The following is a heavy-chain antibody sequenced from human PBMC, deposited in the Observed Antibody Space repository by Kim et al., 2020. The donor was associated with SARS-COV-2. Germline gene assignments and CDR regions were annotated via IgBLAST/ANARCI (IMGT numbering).Heavy chain of an antibody. CDR1: GFSVSGNY. CDR3: ATRDGYNYYYFDH. Sequence: GGSLRLSCAVSGFSVSGNYMSWVRQAPGKGLEWVSVFYNGDGTFYADSVKGRFTISRDKSMNTLYLQMNNVRAEDTAVYYCATRDGYNYYYFDHWGQGTRVTVPS. CDR2: FYNGDGT. V-gene: IGHV3-53*01. D-gene: IGHD5-12*01. J-gene: IGHJ4*02.